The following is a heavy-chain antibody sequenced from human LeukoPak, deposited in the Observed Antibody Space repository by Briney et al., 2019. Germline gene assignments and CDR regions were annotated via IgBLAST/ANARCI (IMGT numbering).Heavy chain of an antibody. CDR1: GGSISSSSYY. D-gene: IGHD6-13*01. V-gene: IGHV4-39*07. CDR2: IYYSGST. J-gene: IGHJ4*02. CDR3: ARGPAGTVDY. Sequence: SETLSLTCTVSGGSISSSSYYWGWIRQPPGKGLEWIGSIYYSGSTYYNPSLKSRVTISVDTSKNQFSLKLSSVTAADTAVYYCARGPAGTVDYWGQGTLVTVSS.